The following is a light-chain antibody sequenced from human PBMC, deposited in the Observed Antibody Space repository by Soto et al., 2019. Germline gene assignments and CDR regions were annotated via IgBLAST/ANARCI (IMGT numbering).Light chain of an antibody. J-gene: IGLJ3*02. CDR2: EVN. CDR3: CLSPGSLTWL. V-gene: IGLV2-8*01. CDR1: SSDVGGYSY. Sequence: QSVLTQPPSASGSPGQSVTISCTGASSDVGGYSYVSWYQQHPGKAPKLMIYEVNNRPSGVPDRFSGSKSGSTASLTISGLQAEDEAEYYCCLSPGSLTWLFGGGTKLTVL.